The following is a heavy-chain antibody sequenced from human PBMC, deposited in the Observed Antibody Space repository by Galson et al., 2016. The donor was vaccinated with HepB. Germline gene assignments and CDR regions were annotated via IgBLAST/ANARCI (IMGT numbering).Heavy chain of an antibody. CDR3: ARAGLPPYYYYGMDV. CDR1: GYTFTSYY. D-gene: IGHD4-11*01. Sequence: SVKVSCKASGYTFTSYYMYWVRQAPGRGLEWMGIINPSGGSTSYPQKFQGRVTMTRDTPTSTVYMELSSLRSEDTAVYYCARAGLPPYYYYGMDVWGQGTTVTVSS. CDR2: INPSGGST. J-gene: IGHJ6*02. V-gene: IGHV1-46*01.